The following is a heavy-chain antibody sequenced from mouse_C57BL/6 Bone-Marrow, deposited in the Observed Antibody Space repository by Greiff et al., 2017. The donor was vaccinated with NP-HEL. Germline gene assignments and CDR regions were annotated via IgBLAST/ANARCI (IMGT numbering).Heavy chain of an antibody. Sequence: EVQLQESGGGLVQPGGSLKLSCAASGFTFSDYYMYWVRQTPEKRLEWVAYISNGGGSTYYPDTVKGRFTISRDNAKNTLYLQMSRLKSEDTAMYYCASPYYYGSSYAMDYWGQGTSVTVSS. CDR1: GFTFSDYY. CDR3: ASPYYYGSSYAMDY. CDR2: ISNGGGST. J-gene: IGHJ4*01. V-gene: IGHV5-12*01. D-gene: IGHD1-1*01.